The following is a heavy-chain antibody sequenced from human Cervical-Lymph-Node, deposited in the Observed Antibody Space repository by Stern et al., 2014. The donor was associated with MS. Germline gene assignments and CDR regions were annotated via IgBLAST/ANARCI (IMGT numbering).Heavy chain of an antibody. V-gene: IGHV1-3*01. J-gene: IGHJ2*01. CDR1: GYTFMTYA. Sequence: VQLEESGAEVKKPGASAKVSCKASGYTFMTYAMHWVRQAPGQRLEWMGWINAGNGNTKYSQKFQGRVTITRDTSASTAYMELSSLRSEDTAVYYCARGAGVYWYFDLWGRGTLVTVSS. D-gene: IGHD3-10*01. CDR2: INAGNGNT. CDR3: ARGAGVYWYFDL.